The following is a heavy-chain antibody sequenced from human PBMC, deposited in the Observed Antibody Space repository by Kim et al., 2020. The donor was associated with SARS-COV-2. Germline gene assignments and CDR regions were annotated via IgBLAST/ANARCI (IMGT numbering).Heavy chain of an antibody. J-gene: IGHJ5*02. Sequence: SETLSLTCTVSGGSISSNTYYWGWIRQPPGKGLEWIGSIYYSGSTYYNPSLKSRVTISVDTSKNQFSLRLTSVTAADTAVYFCARQRPKYCNADACYSNVFDPWGQGTLVTVSS. V-gene: IGHV4-39*01. CDR3: ARQRPKYCNADACYSNVFDP. D-gene: IGHD2-15*01. CDR1: GGSISSNTYY. CDR2: IYYSGST.